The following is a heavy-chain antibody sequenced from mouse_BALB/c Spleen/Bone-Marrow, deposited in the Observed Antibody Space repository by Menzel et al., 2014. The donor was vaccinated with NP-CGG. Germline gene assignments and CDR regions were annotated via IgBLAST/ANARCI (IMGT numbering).Heavy chain of an antibody. D-gene: IGHD2-3*01. CDR2: IDPANGNA. CDR1: GFNIKDTY. J-gene: IGHJ2*01. V-gene: IGHV14-3*02. Sequence: EVQLQQSGAELVKPGASVRLSRTASGFNIKDTYMHWVKQRPDQGLEWIGRIDPANGNAKHDPKFQGKAAITADTSSNTTYLQLSSLTSEDTAAYYCAIYFYFDYWGQGTTLTVSS. CDR3: AIYFYFDY.